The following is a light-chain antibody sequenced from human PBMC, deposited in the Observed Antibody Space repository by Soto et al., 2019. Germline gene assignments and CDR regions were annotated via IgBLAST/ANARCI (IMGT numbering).Light chain of an antibody. CDR2: LGS. CDR3: MQALQTPGP. V-gene: IGKV2-28*01. CDR1: QSLLHSNGYNY. Sequence: DIVMTQSPLSLPVTPGEPASISCRSSQSLLHSNGYNYLDWYLQKPGQSPQLLIYLGSNRASGVPDRFSGSGSGTDFTLKISRVEAVDVGVYYCMQALQTPGPFGP. J-gene: IGKJ3*01.